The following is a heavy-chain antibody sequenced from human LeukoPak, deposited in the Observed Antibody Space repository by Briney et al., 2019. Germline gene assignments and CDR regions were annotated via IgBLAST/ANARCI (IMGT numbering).Heavy chain of an antibody. CDR3: ARETYNDFWSGLNWFDP. J-gene: IGHJ5*02. V-gene: IGHV3-21*01. CDR1: EFTFSVYT. CDR2: ISPSSSSI. D-gene: IGHD3-3*01. Sequence: GGSLRLSCTASEFTFSVYTMNWVRQAPGKGLEWVSSISPSSSSIYYADSVRGRFTVSRDNAKKSLSLQMNSLRVEDTAIYYCARETYNDFWSGLNWFDPWGQGTLVTVSS.